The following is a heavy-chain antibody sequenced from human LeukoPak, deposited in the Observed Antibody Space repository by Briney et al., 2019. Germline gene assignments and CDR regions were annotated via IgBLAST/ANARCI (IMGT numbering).Heavy chain of an antibody. CDR2: ISGSGGST. Sequence: AISGSGGSTYYADSVKGRFTISRDNSKNTLYLQMNSLRAEDTAVYYCAKRGIAAAASFDYWGQGTLVTVSS. CDR3: AKRGIAAAASFDY. D-gene: IGHD6-13*01. J-gene: IGHJ4*02. V-gene: IGHV3-23*01.